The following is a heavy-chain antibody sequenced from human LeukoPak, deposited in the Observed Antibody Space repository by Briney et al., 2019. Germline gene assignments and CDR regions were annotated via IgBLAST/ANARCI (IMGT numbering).Heavy chain of an antibody. V-gene: IGHV1-18*01. D-gene: IGHD3-22*01. J-gene: IGHJ4*02. CDR2: ISAYNDNT. CDR3: AREVPYDSSRYYQPFDY. CDR1: GYTFTSYG. Sequence: ASVKLSCKASGYTFTSYGINWVRQAPGQGLEWMGWISAYNDNTNYAQKLQGRVTMTTDTSTSTAYMELRSLRSDDTAVYYCAREVPYDSSRYYQPFDYWGQGTLVTVSS.